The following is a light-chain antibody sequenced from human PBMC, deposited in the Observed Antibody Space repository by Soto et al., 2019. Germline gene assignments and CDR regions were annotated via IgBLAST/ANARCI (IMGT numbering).Light chain of an antibody. CDR3: QQCGSSPWT. CDR2: AAS. Sequence: EIVMTQSPATLSLSPGERATLSCRASQSVSSYYLAWYQQKPGQAPRLIIYAASSRATGIPDRFSGGGSGTDFTLTISRLEPEDFAVYYCQQCGSSPWTFGQGTKVDI. V-gene: IGKV3-20*01. CDR1: QSVSSYY. J-gene: IGKJ1*01.